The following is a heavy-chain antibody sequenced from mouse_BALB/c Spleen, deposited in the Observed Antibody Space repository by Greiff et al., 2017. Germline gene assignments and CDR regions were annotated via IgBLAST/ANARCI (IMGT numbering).Heavy chain of an antibody. J-gene: IGHJ4*01. Sequence: QVQLKQPGAELVKPGASVKLSCKASGYTFTSYWMHWVKQRPGQGLEWIGEINPSNGRTNYNEKFKIKATLTVDKSSSTAYMQLSSLTSEDSAVYYCALITTAHYYAMDYWGQGTSVTVSS. D-gene: IGHD1-2*01. CDR3: ALITTAHYYAMDY. V-gene: IGHV1S81*02. CDR1: GYTFTSYW. CDR2: INPSNGRT.